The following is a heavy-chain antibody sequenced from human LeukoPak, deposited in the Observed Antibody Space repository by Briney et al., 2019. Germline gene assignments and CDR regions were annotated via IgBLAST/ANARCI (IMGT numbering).Heavy chain of an antibody. Sequence: GGSLRLSCAAYGFIFSSYGIHWVRQAPGKGLEWVAVIWFDGSEKYYGDSVQGRFSISRDNSNNTVDLQMNRLRDDDTAVYYCAKVGEFETFGGNSDWYFELWGRGTLVTVSS. J-gene: IGHJ2*01. CDR3: AKVGEFETFGGNSDWYFEL. D-gene: IGHD4-23*01. CDR2: IWFDGSEK. V-gene: IGHV3-33*06. CDR1: GFIFSSYG.